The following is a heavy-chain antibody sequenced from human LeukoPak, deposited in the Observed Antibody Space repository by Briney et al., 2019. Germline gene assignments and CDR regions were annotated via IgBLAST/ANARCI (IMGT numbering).Heavy chain of an antibody. CDR3: ASLPPYSSSSKGRYYYMDV. Sequence: SETLSLTCAVYGGSFSGYYWSWIRQPPGKGLEWIGEINHSGSTNYNPSLKSRVTISVDTSKNRFSLKLSSVTAADTAVYYCASLPPYSSSSKGRYYYMDVWGKGTTVTVSS. J-gene: IGHJ6*03. D-gene: IGHD6-6*01. V-gene: IGHV4-34*01. CDR1: GGSFSGYY. CDR2: INHSGST.